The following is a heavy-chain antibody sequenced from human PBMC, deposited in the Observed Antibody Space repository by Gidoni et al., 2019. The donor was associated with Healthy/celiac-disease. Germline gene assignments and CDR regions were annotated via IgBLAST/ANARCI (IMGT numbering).Heavy chain of an antibody. V-gene: IGHV3-23*01. CDR2: ISGSGGST. J-gene: IGHJ4*02. D-gene: IGHD4-17*01. Sequence: EVQLLESGGGLVQPGGSLRLSCAASCFTFSSYAMSWVRQAPGKGLEWVSAISGSGGSTYYADSVKGRFTISRDNSKNTLYLQMNSLRAEDTAVYYCAKVHINGDYYFDYWGQGTLVTVSS. CDR3: AKVHINGDYYFDY. CDR1: CFTFSSYA.